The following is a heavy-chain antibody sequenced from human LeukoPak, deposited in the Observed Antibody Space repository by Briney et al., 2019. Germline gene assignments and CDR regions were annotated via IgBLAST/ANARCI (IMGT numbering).Heavy chain of an antibody. CDR3: AKSYKDIVVVVAANYYYGMDV. CDR2: ISWNSGSI. J-gene: IGHJ6*02. V-gene: IGHV3-9*01. CDR1: GFTFDDYA. D-gene: IGHD2-15*01. Sequence: GGSLRLSCAASGFTFDDYAMHWVRQAPGKGLEWVSGISWNSGSIGYADSVKGRFTISRDNAKNSLYLQMNSLRAEDTALYYCAKSYKDIVVVVAANYYYGMDVWGQGTTVTVSS.